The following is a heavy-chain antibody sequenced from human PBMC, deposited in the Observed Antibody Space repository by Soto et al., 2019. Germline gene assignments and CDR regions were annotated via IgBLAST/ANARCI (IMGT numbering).Heavy chain of an antibody. Sequence: ASVKLSCKASGYTFITYGFSWVRQAPGQGLEWMGWISTNNGNTNYAQNFQDRVTMTTDTSTSTAYMELRSLRSDDTAVYYCARDAWPGSAIPLGVAATESGYWGQGTLVTVSS. CDR3: ARDAWPGSAIPLGVAATESGY. J-gene: IGHJ4*02. CDR1: GYTFITYG. D-gene: IGHD2-15*01. V-gene: IGHV1-18*01. CDR2: ISTNNGNT.